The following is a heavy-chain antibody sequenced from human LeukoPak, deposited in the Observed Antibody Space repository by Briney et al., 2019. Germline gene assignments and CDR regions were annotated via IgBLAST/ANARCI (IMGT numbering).Heavy chain of an antibody. V-gene: IGHV3-23*01. J-gene: IGHJ4*01. CDR2: FSETNSGI. Sequence: GGSLRLSCAASGFTFSSFAMSWVRQAPGKGLEWVSGFSETNSGIYYADSVKGRFTISRDNSRNTLYLQMNSLGVEDTAIYFCAKVVQAGNSMFDYWGQGALVTVSS. D-gene: IGHD2/OR15-2a*01. CDR1: GFTFSSFA. CDR3: AKVVQAGNSMFDY.